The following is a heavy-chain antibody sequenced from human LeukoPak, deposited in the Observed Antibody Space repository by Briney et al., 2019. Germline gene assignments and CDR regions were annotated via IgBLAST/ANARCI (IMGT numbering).Heavy chain of an antibody. V-gene: IGHV4-59*08. J-gene: IGHJ4*02. CDR1: GGSISSYX. D-gene: IGHD6-19*01. CDR3: ARWYSSGWAFDY. Sequence: SSETLSLTCTVSGGSISSYXWSWIRQPPGKXLXWIGYIYYSGSTNYNPSLKSRVTISVDTSKNQFSLKLSSVTAADTAVYYCARWYSSGWAFDYWGQGTLVTVSS. CDR2: IYYSGST.